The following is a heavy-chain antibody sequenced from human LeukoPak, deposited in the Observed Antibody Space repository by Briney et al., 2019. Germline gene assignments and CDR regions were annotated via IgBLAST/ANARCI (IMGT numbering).Heavy chain of an antibody. D-gene: IGHD2-2*02. CDR3: ASGGYCSSTSCYRNRAFDI. J-gene: IGHJ3*02. V-gene: IGHV3-53*01. Sequence: GGSLRLSCAASGFTVSSNYMSWVRQAPGKGLEWVSVIYSGGSTYYADSVKGRFTISRGNSKNTLYLQMNSLRAEDTAVYYCASGGYCSSTSCYRNRAFDIWGQGTMVTVSS. CDR2: IYSGGST. CDR1: GFTVSSNY.